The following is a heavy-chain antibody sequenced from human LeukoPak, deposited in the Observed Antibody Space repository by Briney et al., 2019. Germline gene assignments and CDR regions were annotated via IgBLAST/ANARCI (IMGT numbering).Heavy chain of an antibody. CDR3: ARDWSCDY. Sequence: GGSLRLSCAASGFTFSSYWMSWVRQARGKGLEWVATIRQDGSETYYVDSVKGRFTISRDNAKNSLFLQMNSLRADDTAVFYCARDWSCDYWGQGALVTVSS. D-gene: IGHD3-3*01. V-gene: IGHV3-7*05. J-gene: IGHJ4*02. CDR1: GFTFSSYW. CDR2: IRQDGSET.